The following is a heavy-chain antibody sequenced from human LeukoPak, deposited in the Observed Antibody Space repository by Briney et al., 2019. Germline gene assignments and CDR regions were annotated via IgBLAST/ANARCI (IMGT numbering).Heavy chain of an antibody. V-gene: IGHV4-39*01. Sequence: SETLSLTCTVSGGSTSSSSYYWGWIRQPPGKGLEWIGSIYYSGSTYYNPSLKSRVTISVDTSKNQFSLKLSSVTAADTAVYYCARNRLQDWGLGGYFDYWGQGTLVTVSS. CDR3: ARNRLQDWGLGGYFDY. J-gene: IGHJ4*02. CDR1: GGSTSSSSYY. D-gene: IGHD3/OR15-3a*01. CDR2: IYYSGST.